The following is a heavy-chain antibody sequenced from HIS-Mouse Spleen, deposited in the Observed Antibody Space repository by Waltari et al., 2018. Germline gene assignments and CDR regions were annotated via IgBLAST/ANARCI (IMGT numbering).Heavy chain of an antibody. D-gene: IGHD1-7*01. CDR1: GYTFTSYY. J-gene: IGHJ4*02. Sequence: QVQLVQSGAEVKKPGASVKVSCKASGYTFTSYYMHWVRQAPGQGLEWMGIIKPSGGSTSYAQKFQGRVTMTRDTSTSTVYMELSSLRSEDTAVYYCARDSVYNWNYHRYFDYWGQGTLVTVSS. V-gene: IGHV1-46*01. CDR3: ARDSVYNWNYHRYFDY. CDR2: IKPSGGST.